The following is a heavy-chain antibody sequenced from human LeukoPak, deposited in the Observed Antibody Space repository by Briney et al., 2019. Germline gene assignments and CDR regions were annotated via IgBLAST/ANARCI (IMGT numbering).Heavy chain of an antibody. CDR3: ARWYYYGSGSSQ. D-gene: IGHD3-10*01. V-gene: IGHV4-34*01. J-gene: IGHJ4*02. CDR1: GGSFSGYY. Sequence: SETLSLTCAVYGGSFSGYYWSWIRHPPGKGLEWIGEINHSGSTNYNSSRKSRVTISEDTSKNQFSLKLSSVSAADRGGYHWARWYYYGSGSSQWGQGTLVTVSS. CDR2: INHSGST.